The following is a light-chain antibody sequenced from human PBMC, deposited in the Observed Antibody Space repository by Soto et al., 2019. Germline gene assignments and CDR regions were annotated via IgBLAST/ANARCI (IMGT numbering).Light chain of an antibody. CDR1: QSFGSSY. CDR3: QQYGTSLQRWT. Sequence: EIVLTQSPGTLSLSPGERATLSCRASQSFGSSYLAWYQQKPGQAPRLLIYGASSRATGIPDRFSGSGSGTDFTLTISRLEPEDFAVYYCQQYGTSLQRWTFGQGTKVDIK. V-gene: IGKV3-20*01. CDR2: GAS. J-gene: IGKJ1*01.